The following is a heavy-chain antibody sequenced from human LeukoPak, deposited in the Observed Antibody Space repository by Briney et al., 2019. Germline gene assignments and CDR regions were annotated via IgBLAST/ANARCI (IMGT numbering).Heavy chain of an antibody. Sequence: GGSLRLSCAASGFTFSSYGMHWIRQAPGKGLEWVAVISYDGSNKYYADSVKGRFTISRDNSKNTLYLQMNSLRAEDTAVYYCAKDLGNYWGQGTLVTVSS. CDR2: ISYDGSNK. CDR3: AKDLGNY. CDR1: GFTFSSYG. J-gene: IGHJ4*02. V-gene: IGHV3-30*18.